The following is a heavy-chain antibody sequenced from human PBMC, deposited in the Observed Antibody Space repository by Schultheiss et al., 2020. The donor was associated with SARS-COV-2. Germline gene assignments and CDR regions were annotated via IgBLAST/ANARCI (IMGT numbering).Heavy chain of an antibody. CDR1: GLTFSSHG. D-gene: IGHD5/OR15-5a*01. J-gene: IGHJ4*02. V-gene: IGHV3-48*02. Sequence: GGSLRLSCAASGLTFSSHGMHWVRQAPGKGLEWVSYISSDSVTRYAESVKGRFTISRDNAKNSLSLQMNSLRDEDTAVYYCARGVGDYWGQGALVTVSS. CDR2: ISSDSVTR. CDR3: ARGVGDY.